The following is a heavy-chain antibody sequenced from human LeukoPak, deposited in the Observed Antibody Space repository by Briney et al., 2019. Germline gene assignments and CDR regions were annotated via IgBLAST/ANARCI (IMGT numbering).Heavy chain of an antibody. D-gene: IGHD3-10*01. CDR2: IDTSGGT. CDR3: ARNGYGSGSSY. J-gene: IGHJ4*02. Sequence: SQTLSLTCTVSGGSISSGSDYWSWIRQPAGKGLEWIGHIDTSGGTNYNPSLKSRVTISVDTSKNQFSLQLSSVTAADTAVYYCARNGYGSGSSYWGQGTLVTVSS. V-gene: IGHV4-61*09. CDR1: GGSISSGSDY.